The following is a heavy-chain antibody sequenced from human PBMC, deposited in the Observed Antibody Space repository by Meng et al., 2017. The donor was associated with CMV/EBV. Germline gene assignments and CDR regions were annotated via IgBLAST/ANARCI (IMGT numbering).Heavy chain of an antibody. J-gene: IGHJ4*02. CDR3: ARVMGPNRTPYYFDY. Sequence: LQESGTGRVKPSHTLSLTRSVSGGSISSGDYYWSWIRQPPGKGLEWIGYIYYSGSTYYNPSLKSRVTISVDTSKNQFSLKLSSVTAADTAVYYCARVMGPNRTPYYFDYWGQGTLVTVSS. CDR1: GGSISSGDYY. V-gene: IGHV4-30-4*08. CDR2: IYYSGST. D-gene: IGHD1-14*01.